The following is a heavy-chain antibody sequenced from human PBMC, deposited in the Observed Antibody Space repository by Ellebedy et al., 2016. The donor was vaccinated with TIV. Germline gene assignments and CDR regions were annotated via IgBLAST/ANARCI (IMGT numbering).Heavy chain of an antibody. CDR2: ISYDGSNK. D-gene: IGHD3-22*01. CDR3: ARDREWLLLLHFQH. V-gene: IGHV3-30-3*01. CDR1: GFTFSSYA. J-gene: IGHJ1*01. Sequence: GESLKISCAASGFTFSSYAMHWVRQAPGKGLEWVAVISYDGSNKYYADSVKGRFTISRDNSKNTLYLQMNSLRAEDTAVYYCARDREWLLLLHFQHWGQGTLVTVSS.